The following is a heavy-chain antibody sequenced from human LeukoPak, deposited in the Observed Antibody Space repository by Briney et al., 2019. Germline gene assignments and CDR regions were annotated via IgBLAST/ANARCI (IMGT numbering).Heavy chain of an antibody. CDR3: ARGSNWLDP. CDR2: IYYSGST. J-gene: IGHJ5*02. Sequence: SETLSLICNVPGDSINNYYWSWVRQPPGKGLEWIGYIYYSGSTNYNPTLKSRVTISKDSSKKQVALKLTSVIAADTAVYYCARGSNWLDPWGQGTLVTVSS. CDR1: GDSINNYY. V-gene: IGHV4-59*01. D-gene: IGHD6-6*01.